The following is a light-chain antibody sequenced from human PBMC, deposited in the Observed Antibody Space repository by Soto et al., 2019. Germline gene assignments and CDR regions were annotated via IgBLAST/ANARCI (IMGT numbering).Light chain of an antibody. CDR1: QSVSSN. Sequence: EIVMTQSPATLSVSPGERATLSCRASQSVSSNLAWYQQKPGQAPRLLIYGASTRAPGIPARFSGNGSGTEVTLTISSLQSEDFAVYDCQQYNNWPPWTFGQETKEEFK. V-gene: IGKV3D-15*01. J-gene: IGKJ1*01. CDR2: GAS. CDR3: QQYNNWPPWT.